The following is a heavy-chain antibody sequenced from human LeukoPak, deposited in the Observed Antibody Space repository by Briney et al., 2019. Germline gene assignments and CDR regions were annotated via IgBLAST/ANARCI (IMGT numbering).Heavy chain of an antibody. V-gene: IGHV3-23*01. D-gene: IGHD6-13*01. J-gene: IGHJ5*02. Sequence: GGSLRLSCAASGFTVSSNYMSWVRQAPGKGLEWVSAISGSGGSTYYADSVKGRFTISRDNSKNTLYLQMNSLRAEDTAVYYCAKGPLAAAALGWFDPWGQGTLVTVSS. CDR3: AKGPLAAAALGWFDP. CDR1: GFTVSSNY. CDR2: ISGSGGST.